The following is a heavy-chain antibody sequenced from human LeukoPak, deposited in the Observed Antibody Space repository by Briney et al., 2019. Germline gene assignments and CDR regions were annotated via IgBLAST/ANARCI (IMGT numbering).Heavy chain of an antibody. V-gene: IGHV5-51*01. CDR3: ARASRDGYNQNFDH. CDR2: IYPGGSET. J-gene: IGHJ4*02. CDR1: GYDFSTYW. Sequence: GESLKISCKGLGYDFSTYWNAWVRQRPGKGLEWMGIIYPGGSETRYDPSFQGQVTVSADRSTSTAYLQWSSLRASDTAMYYCARASRDGYNQNFDHWGQGTLVTVSS. D-gene: IGHD5-24*01.